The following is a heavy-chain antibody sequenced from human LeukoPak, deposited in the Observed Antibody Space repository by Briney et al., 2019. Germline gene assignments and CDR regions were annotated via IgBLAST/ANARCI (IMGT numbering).Heavy chain of an antibody. CDR2: IRYDGSNK. CDR3: AKDGGNYYGFDY. Sequence: GGYLRLSCAASGFTFSSYGMHWVRQAPGKGLEWVAFIRYDGSNKYYADSVKGRFTISRDNSKNTLYLQMNSLRAEDTAVYYCAKDGGNYYGFDYWGQGTLVTVSS. J-gene: IGHJ4*02. D-gene: IGHD3-10*01. CDR1: GFTFSSYG. V-gene: IGHV3-30*02.